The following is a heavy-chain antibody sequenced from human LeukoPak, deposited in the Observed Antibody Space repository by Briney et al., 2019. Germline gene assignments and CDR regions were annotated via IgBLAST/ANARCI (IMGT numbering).Heavy chain of an antibody. CDR1: GFTFSSYE. D-gene: IGHD3-10*02. CDR2: ISSSGSTI. J-gene: IGHJ6*04. CDR3: AERGITMIGGV. V-gene: IGHV3-48*03. Sequence: GGSLRLSCAASGFTFSSYEMNWVRQAPGKGLEWASYISSSGSTIYYADSVKGRFTISRDNAKNSLYLQMNSLRAEDTAGYYCAERGITMIGGVWGKGTTVTISS.